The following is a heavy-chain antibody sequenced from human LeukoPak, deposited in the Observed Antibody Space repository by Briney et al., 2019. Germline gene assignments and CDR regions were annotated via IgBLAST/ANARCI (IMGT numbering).Heavy chain of an antibody. Sequence: GGSLRLSCVASGFTFDNYAMSWVRQAPGKGLEWVSVVIGSGSVTYYANSVRGRFTISRDNSKNTLYLQTNSLRAEDTAVYYCAKSEGIRFLSRPRQWQQLVSTQFDYWGQGTLVTVSS. CDR2: VIGSGSVT. CDR3: AKSEGIRFLSRPRQWQQLVSTQFDY. D-gene: IGHD6-13*01. V-gene: IGHV3-23*01. CDR1: GFTFDNYA. J-gene: IGHJ4*02.